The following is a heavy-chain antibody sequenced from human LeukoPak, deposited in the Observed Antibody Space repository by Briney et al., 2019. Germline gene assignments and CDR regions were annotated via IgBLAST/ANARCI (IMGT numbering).Heavy chain of an antibody. CDR2: MNPNSGNT. CDR1: GYTFTSYD. D-gene: IGHD3-16*02. Sequence: ASVTVSCKASGYTFTSYDINWVRQAPGQGLEWMGWMNPNSGNTGYAQKFQDRVTMTRNTSISTAYMELSSLRSEDTAVYYCARGGYDYVWGSYRYIINWLDPWGQGTLVTVSS. J-gene: IGHJ5*02. CDR3: ARGGYDYVWGSYRYIINWLDP. V-gene: IGHV1-8*01.